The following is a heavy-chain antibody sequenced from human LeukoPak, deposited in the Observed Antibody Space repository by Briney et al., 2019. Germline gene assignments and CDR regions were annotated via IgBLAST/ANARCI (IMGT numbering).Heavy chain of an antibody. V-gene: IGHV1-69*13. CDR2: IIPIFGTA. D-gene: IGHD2-2*01. Sequence: SVKVSCKASGGTFSSYAISWVRQAPGQGLEWMGGIIPIFGTANYAQKFQGRVTITADESTSTAYMELSSLRSEDTAVYYCATRRGYCSSTSCRKYYFDYWGQGTLVTVSS. J-gene: IGHJ4*02. CDR1: GGTFSSYA. CDR3: ATRRGYCSSTSCRKYYFDY.